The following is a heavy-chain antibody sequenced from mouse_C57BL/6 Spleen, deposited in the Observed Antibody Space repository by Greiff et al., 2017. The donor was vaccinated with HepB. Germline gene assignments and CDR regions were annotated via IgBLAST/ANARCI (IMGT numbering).Heavy chain of an antibody. Sequence: QVHVKQSGAELARPGASVKMSCKASGYTFTSYTMHWVKQRPGQGLEWIGYINPSSGYTKYNQKFKDKATLTADKSSSTAYMQLSSLTSEDSAVYYCANWDEGFAYWGQGTLVTVSA. CDR2: INPSSGYT. CDR3: ANWDEGFAY. CDR1: GYTFTSYT. J-gene: IGHJ3*01. D-gene: IGHD4-1*01. V-gene: IGHV1-4*01.